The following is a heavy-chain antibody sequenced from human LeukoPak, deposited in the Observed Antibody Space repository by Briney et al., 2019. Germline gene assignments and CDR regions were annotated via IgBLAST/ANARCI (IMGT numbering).Heavy chain of an antibody. V-gene: IGHV3-53*01. J-gene: IGHJ4*02. Sequence: AGGSLRLSCAASGFTVSSNYMSWVRQAPGKGLEWVSVIYSGGSTYYADSVKGRFTISRDNSKNTLYLQMNSLRAEDTAVYYCARDDRSSGNYYVFAYGGQGPLFPVPS. CDR1: GFTVSSNY. CDR3: ARDDRSSGNYYVFAY. CDR2: IYSGGST. D-gene: IGHD3-22*01.